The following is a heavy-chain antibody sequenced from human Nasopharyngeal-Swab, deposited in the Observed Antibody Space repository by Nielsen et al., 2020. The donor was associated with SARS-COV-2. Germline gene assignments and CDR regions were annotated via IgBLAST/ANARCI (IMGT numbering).Heavy chain of an antibody. CDR3: ARGVFGLGHSWFDP. CDR1: GYTFSRND. D-gene: IGHD3-16*01. J-gene: IGHJ5*02. Sequence: ASVKDSCKSSGYTFSRNDINWVRQATGQGLEGMGWMNPKSGDVGYEQKFQGRVTITRNTSTTTAYMELSSLRHEDTAVYYCARGVFGLGHSWFDPWGQGTLVTVSS. CDR2: MNPKSGDV. V-gene: IGHV1-8*01.